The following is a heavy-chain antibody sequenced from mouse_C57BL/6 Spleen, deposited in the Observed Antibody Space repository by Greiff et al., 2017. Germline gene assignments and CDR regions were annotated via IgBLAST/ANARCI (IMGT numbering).Heavy chain of an antibody. J-gene: IGHJ4*01. D-gene: IGHD4-1*01. CDR3: AREGGNWDNAMDY. CDR1: GFSLTSYG. Sequence: VKLQESGPGLVAPSQSLSITCTVSGFSLTSYGVDWVSQSPGKGLEWLGVIWGVGSTNYNSAIKSSLSISKDNAKSQVFFNMNSLHTADTAMYYWAREGGNWDNAMDYWGQGTSVTVSS. CDR2: IWGVGST. V-gene: IGHV2-6*01.